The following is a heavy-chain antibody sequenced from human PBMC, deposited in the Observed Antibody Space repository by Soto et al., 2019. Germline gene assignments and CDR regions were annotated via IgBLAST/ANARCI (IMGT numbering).Heavy chain of an antibody. Sequence: RDSSAAAGVTICSYSRNCVSKDTGKGLEWVSYISSSSSTIYYADSVKGRFTISRDNAKNSLYLQMNSLRAEDAAVYYCASFFGREMRGYYYYYYGMDVWGQGTTVTVSS. CDR3: ASFFGREMRGYYYYYYGMDV. V-gene: IGHV3-48*01. CDR2: ISSSSSTI. D-gene: IGHD3-10*01. CDR1: GVTICSYS. J-gene: IGHJ6*02.